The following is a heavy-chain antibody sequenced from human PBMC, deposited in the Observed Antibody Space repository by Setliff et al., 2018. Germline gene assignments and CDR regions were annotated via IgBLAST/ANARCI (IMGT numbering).Heavy chain of an antibody. J-gene: IGHJ3*02. CDR2: IYYSGST. CDR1: GGSISSGGYC. CDR3: ARVALVVVIRNAFDI. D-gene: IGHD2-21*01. Sequence: SETLSLTCTVSGGSISSGGYCWSWTRQHPGKGLEWIGYIYYSGSTYYNPSLKSRVTISVDTSKNQFSLKLSSVTAADTAVYYCARVALVVVIRNAFDIWGQGTMVTVSS. V-gene: IGHV4-31*03.